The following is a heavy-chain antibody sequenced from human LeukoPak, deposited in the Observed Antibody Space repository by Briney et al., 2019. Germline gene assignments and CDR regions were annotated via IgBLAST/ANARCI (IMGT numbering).Heavy chain of an antibody. V-gene: IGHV1-2*02. J-gene: IGHJ3*02. CDR3: ARGLWSGDAFDI. CDR2: IIPNSGGT. CDR1: GYTFVDYY. D-gene: IGHD3-3*01. Sequence: ASVKVSCKASGYTFVDYYIHWVRQAPGQGLEWMGWIIPNSGGTNYAQKFQGRVTMTRNTSISTAYMELSSLRSEDTAVYYCARGLWSGDAFDIWGQGTMVTVSS.